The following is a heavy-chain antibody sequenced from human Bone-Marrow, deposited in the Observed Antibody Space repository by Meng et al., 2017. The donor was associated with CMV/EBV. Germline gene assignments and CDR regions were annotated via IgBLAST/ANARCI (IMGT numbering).Heavy chain of an antibody. V-gene: IGHV3-30*04. Sequence: GESLKISCAASGFTFSSYAMSWVRQAPGKGLEWVAVISYDGSNKYYADSVKGRFTISRDNSKNTLYLQMNSLRAEDTAVYYCARDSYGMDVWGQGTTVT. CDR2: ISYDGSNK. CDR3: ARDSYGMDV. CDR1: GFTFSSYA. J-gene: IGHJ6*01.